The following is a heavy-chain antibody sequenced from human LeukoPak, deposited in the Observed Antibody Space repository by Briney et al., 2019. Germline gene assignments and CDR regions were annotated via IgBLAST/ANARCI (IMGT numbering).Heavy chain of an antibody. CDR1: GYTFTGYY. Sequence: PGASVKVSCKASGYTFTGYYMHWVRQATGQGLEWMGWMNPNSGNTGYAQKFQGRVTMTRNTSISTAYMELSSLRSEDTAVYYCARAGDSGWFLGRYYYYGMDVWGQGTTVTVSS. V-gene: IGHV1-8*02. CDR3: ARAGDSGWFLGRYYYYGMDV. CDR2: MNPNSGNT. J-gene: IGHJ6*02. D-gene: IGHD6-19*01.